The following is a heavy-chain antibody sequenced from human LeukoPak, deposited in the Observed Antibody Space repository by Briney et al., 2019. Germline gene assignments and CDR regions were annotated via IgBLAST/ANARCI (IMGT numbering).Heavy chain of an antibody. V-gene: IGHV1-2*02. D-gene: IGHD6-6*01. CDR3: ARNRIAARPRYYYYYMDV. CDR1: GYTFTAYY. CDR2: SNPNSGGT. Sequence: ASLKVSCKASGYTFTAYYMHWVRQAPGQGLERMGWSNPNSGGTHYAQKFQGRVTMTRDTSISTAYMELSRLRSDDTAVYYCARNRIAARPRYYYYYMDVWGKGTTVTVSS. J-gene: IGHJ6*03.